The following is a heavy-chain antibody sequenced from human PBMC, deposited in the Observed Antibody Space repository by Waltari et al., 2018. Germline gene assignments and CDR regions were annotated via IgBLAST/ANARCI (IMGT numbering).Heavy chain of an antibody. V-gene: IGHV3-48*03. Sequence: EVLLVESGGGLVQPGGSLRLSCTASGFTFSGDEMNWVRQAPGKGLELVSYISSSGNTIYYADSVKARFTTSRDNAKNSLYLQMNSLRVDDTAVYYCARRPYYYHGMDVWGQGTTVTVSS. CDR1: GFTFSGDE. CDR2: ISSSGNTI. CDR3: ARRPYYYHGMDV. J-gene: IGHJ6*02.